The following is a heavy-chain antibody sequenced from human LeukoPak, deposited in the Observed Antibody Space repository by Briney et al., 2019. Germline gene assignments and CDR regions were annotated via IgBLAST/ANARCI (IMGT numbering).Heavy chain of an antibody. CDR1: GDSISSGSYY. V-gene: IGHV4-61*02. CDR2: FYISGGT. CDR3: ASLGGFAI. J-gene: IGHJ3*02. Sequence: SETLSLTCTVSGDSISSGSYYWNWIRQPAGRGLEWIGRFYISGGTNYNPSLKSRVTISVDTSKNQFSLKLTSVTAADTAVYYCASLGGFAIWGQGTVVTVSS.